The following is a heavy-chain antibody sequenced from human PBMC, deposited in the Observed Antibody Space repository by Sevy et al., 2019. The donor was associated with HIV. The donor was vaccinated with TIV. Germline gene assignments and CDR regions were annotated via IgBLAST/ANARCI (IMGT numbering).Heavy chain of an antibody. Sequence: GGSLRLSCAASGFSFTNAWMSWVRQAPGKGLEWVGRIKSKTDGGTRDFAAPVKGRCAISREDSKSTFYLQMDSLKTVYSGVYYCTAGVGTSDCDYWGQGILVTVSS. CDR1: GFSFTNAW. D-gene: IGHD1-26*01. CDR3: TAGVGTSDCDY. J-gene: IGHJ4*02. V-gene: IGHV3-15*01. CDR2: IKSKTDGGTR.